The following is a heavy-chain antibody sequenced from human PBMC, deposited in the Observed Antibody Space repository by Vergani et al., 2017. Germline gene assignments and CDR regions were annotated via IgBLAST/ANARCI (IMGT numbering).Heavy chain of an antibody. J-gene: IGHJ6*03. CDR2: INHSGST. V-gene: IGHV4-34*01. CDR1: GGSFSGYY. CDR3: ARACGYSYGRYYYYYMDV. Sequence: QVQLQQWGAGLLKPSETLSLTCAVYGGSFSGYYWSWIRQPPGKGLEWIGEINHSGSTNYNPSLKSRVTISVDTSKNQFSLKLSSVTAADTAVYYCARACGYSYGRYYYYYMDVWGKGTTVTVSS. D-gene: IGHD5-18*01.